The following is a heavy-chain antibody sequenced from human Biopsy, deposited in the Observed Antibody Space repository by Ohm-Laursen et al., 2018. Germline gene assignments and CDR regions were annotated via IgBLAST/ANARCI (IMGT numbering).Heavy chain of an antibody. CDR1: GNTFATYH. J-gene: IGHJ6*02. D-gene: IGHD5-24*01. V-gene: IGHV1-46*01. CDR2: ISPSGATT. Sequence: ASVKVSCKVSGNTFATYHIHWVRQAPGQGLEWMGVISPSGATTSFSQKFQGRITMTRDTSTGTVYMDLNSLGSEDTAVYYCARAGVGSDGTDFYYYGMDVWGPGTTVTVSS. CDR3: ARAGVGSDGTDFYYYGMDV.